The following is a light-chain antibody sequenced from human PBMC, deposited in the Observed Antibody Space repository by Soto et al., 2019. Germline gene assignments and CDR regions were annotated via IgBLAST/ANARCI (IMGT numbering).Light chain of an antibody. J-gene: IGKJ3*01. Sequence: EFVLTQSPGTLSVSPGQRATLSCRTSQSINRNYLGWYQQKPGQAPRLLVYGASTKATDMPGRFSGSGSGTEFTLTISSLQSEDFAVYFCQQYNNWPPVTFGPGTKVDN. V-gene: IGKV3-15*01. CDR2: GAS. CDR3: QQYNNWPPVT. CDR1: QSINRN.